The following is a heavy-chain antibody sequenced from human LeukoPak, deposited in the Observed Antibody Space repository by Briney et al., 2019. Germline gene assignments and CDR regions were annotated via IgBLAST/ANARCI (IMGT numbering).Heavy chain of an antibody. D-gene: IGHD6-13*01. J-gene: IGHJ6*03. CDR3: VRRRRDTSMAAAGPTSYYYMDV. V-gene: IGHV3-20*04. CDR1: GFIFDDYG. CDR2: TNWNGAST. Sequence: GGSLRLSCAASGFIFDDYGMTWVRQAPGKGLEWVSGTNWNGASTGYADSVKGRFTISRDNAKNSLYLQMTSLRVEDTALYYCVRRRRDTSMAAAGPTSYYYMDVWGKGTTVTVSS.